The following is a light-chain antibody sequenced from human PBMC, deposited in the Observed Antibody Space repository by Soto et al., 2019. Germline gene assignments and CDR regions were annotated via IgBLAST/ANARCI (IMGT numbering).Light chain of an antibody. CDR1: QSVSSY. V-gene: IGKV3-11*01. Sequence: EIVLTQSPATLSLSPGERATLSCRASQSVSSYLAWYQQKPGQAPRLLIYDASNRATGIPARFSGSGSGTDFTLTISSLEPEDFAVYYCQQRSNWPLLTFGGGTEVEIK. CDR3: QQRSNWPLLT. J-gene: IGKJ4*01. CDR2: DAS.